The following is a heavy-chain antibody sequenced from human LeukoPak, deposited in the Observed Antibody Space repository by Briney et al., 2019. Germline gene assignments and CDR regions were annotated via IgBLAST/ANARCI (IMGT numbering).Heavy chain of an antibody. CDR1: GFPLSSYS. Sequence: PGGSLRLSRTASGFPLSSYSMNWIRQAPGKGLEWISYISASGSAIYYVDSVKGRVTASRDNARNSLFLQMDSPRAEDTAVYYCVRVKGSYFDYWGPGTLVTVSS. CDR3: VRVKGSYFDY. V-gene: IGHV3-48*01. CDR2: ISASGSAI. D-gene: IGHD2-15*01. J-gene: IGHJ4*02.